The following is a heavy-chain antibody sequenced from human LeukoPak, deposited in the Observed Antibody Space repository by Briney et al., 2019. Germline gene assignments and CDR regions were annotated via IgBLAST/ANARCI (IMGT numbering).Heavy chain of an antibody. Sequence: GASVKVSCKASGGTFSSYAISWVRQAPGQGLEWMGGIIPIFGTANYAQKFQGRVTITADGSTSTAYMELSSLRSEDTAVYYCARIILRRFLEWPTPYYGMDVWGQGTTVTVSS. CDR2: IIPIFGTA. CDR3: ARIILRRFLEWPTPYYGMDV. V-gene: IGHV1-69*13. D-gene: IGHD3-3*01. J-gene: IGHJ6*02. CDR1: GGTFSSYA.